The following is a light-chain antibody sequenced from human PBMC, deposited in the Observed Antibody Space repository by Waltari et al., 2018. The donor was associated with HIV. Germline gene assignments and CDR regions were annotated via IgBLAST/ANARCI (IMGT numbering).Light chain of an antibody. CDR1: QSVLSRSNNYNY. V-gene: IGKV4-1*01. CDR2: LAS. J-gene: IGKJ3*01. CDR3: QQYYSSPFT. Sequence: DIVLTQSPYSLAASLGERDSINCKASQSVLSRSNNYNYLAWYQQKPGQPPKLLIYLASTREFGVPDRFSGSGSGTDFTLTISSLQAEDAAIYYCQQYYSSPFTFGPGTKVNI.